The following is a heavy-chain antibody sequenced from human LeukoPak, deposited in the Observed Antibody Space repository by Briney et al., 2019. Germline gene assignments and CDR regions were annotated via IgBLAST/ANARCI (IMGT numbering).Heavy chain of an antibody. CDR2: IYYSGST. CDR1: GGSISSYY. CDR3: ARPHHDYWGIFDY. Sequence: SETLSLTCTVSGGSISSYYWSWIRQPPGKGLEWIGYIYYSGSTNYNPSLKSRVTISVDTSKNQFSLKLSSVTAADTAVYYCARPHHDYWGIFDYWGQGTLVTVSS. J-gene: IGHJ4*02. D-gene: IGHD3-16*01. V-gene: IGHV4-59*01.